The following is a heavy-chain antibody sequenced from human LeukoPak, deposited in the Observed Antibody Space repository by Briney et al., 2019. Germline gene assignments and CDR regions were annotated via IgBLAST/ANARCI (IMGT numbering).Heavy chain of an antibody. CDR1: GFTFSSYA. CDR2: ISGSGGST. CDR3: AKEQLVRTWFDP. J-gene: IGHJ5*02. V-gene: IGHV3-23*01. D-gene: IGHD6-6*01. Sequence: PGGSLRLSCAASGFTFSSYAMSWVRQAPGKGLEWVSAISGSGGSTYYAASVKGRFTISRDNSKNTLYLQMNSLRAEGTAVYYCAKEQLVRTWFDPWGQGTLVTVSS.